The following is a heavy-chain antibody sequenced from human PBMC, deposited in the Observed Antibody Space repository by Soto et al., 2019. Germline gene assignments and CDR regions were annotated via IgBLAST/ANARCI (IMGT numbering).Heavy chain of an antibody. CDR3: ARVGDILGPYYYYMDV. D-gene: IGHD3-9*01. J-gene: IGHJ6*03. V-gene: IGHV3-7*01. Sequence: EVHLVESGGGLVQPGGSLRLSCAASGFTFSSYWMSWVRQAPGKGLEWVANIKQDGSEKYYVDSVKGRFTISRDNAKNSLYLQMNSLRAEDTAVYYCARVGDILGPYYYYMDVWGKGTTVTVSS. CDR1: GFTFSSYW. CDR2: IKQDGSEK.